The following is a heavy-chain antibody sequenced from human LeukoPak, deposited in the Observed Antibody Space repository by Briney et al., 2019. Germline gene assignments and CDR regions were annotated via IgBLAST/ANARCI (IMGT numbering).Heavy chain of an antibody. D-gene: IGHD3-10*01. Sequence: GSLRLSCAASGFTFSSYSMNWVRQAPGKGLEWIGSIYYSGSTYYNPSLKSRVTISVDTSKNQFSLKLSSVTAADTAVYYCARVGDDWGSGSYDAGPFDPWGQGTLVTVSS. V-gene: IGHV4-39*07. J-gene: IGHJ5*02. CDR1: GFTFSSYS. CDR2: IYYSGST. CDR3: ARVGDDWGSGSYDAGPFDP.